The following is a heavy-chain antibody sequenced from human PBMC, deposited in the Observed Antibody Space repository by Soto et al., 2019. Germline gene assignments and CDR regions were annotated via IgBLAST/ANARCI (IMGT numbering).Heavy chain of an antibody. V-gene: IGHV4-34*01. D-gene: IGHD2-2*01. J-gene: IGHJ5*02. CDR1: GGSFSGYY. Sequence: PSETLSLTCVVYGGSFSGYYWSWIRQSSGKGLEWIGGINHRGSTNYNPSLESRVTISVDTSKNQFSLKLPSVTAADTAMYYCARDGFCTSTTCRVGNWFDPWGQGTLVTVSS. CDR2: INHRGST. CDR3: ARDGFCTSTTCRVGNWFDP.